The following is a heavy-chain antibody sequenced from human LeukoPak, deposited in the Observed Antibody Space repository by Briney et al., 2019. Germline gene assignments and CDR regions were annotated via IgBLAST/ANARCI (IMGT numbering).Heavy chain of an antibody. CDR2: INHSGST. CDR1: GGSFSGYY. V-gene: IGHV4-34*01. Sequence: SETLSLTCAVYGGSFSGYYWSWTRQPPGKGLGWIGEINHSGSTNYNPSLKSRVTISVDTSKNQFSLKLSSVTAADTAVYYCARAIIRIASRFDPWGQGTLVTVSS. J-gene: IGHJ5*02. CDR3: ARAIIRIASRFDP. D-gene: IGHD6-13*01.